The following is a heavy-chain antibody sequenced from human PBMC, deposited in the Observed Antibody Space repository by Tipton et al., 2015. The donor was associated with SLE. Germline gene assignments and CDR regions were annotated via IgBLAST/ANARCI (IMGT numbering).Heavy chain of an antibody. J-gene: IGHJ4*02. CDR3: TRLFRDSGSYQAFDY. CDR2: IDSDGGTT. Sequence: PGESLKISCKGSGFSFSNYWIHWVRQVPGKGLVWVSHIDSDGGTTSYADSVKGRFTISRDNAKHSLYLQMNSRRAEDTAVYYCTRLFRDSGSYQAFDYWGRGTLVTVSS. D-gene: IGHD1-26*01. V-gene: IGHV3-74*01. CDR1: GFSFSNYW.